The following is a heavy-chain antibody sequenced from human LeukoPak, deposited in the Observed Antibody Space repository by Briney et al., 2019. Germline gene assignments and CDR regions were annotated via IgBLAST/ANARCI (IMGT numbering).Heavy chain of an antibody. Sequence: GGSLRLSCAASGFTFSSYGMHWVRQAPGKGLEWVSSISSSSSYIYYADSVKGRFTISRDNAKNSLYLQMNSLRAEDTAVYYCARGEYSAIDYWGQGTLVTVSS. CDR1: GFTFSSYG. CDR3: ARGEYSAIDY. J-gene: IGHJ4*02. D-gene: IGHD2/OR15-2a*01. CDR2: ISSSSSYI. V-gene: IGHV3-21*01.